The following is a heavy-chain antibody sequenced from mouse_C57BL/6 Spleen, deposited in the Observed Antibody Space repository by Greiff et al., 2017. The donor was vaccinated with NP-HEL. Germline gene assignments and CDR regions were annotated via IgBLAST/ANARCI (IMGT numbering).Heavy chain of an antibody. CDR2: INPGSGGT. CDR3: ARNRPPYAMDY. CDR1: GYAFTNYL. V-gene: IGHV1-54*01. J-gene: IGHJ4*01. Sequence: QVQLQQSGAELVRPGTSVKVSCKASGYAFTNYLIEWVKQRPGQGLEWIGVINPGSGGTNYNEKFKGKATLTADKSSSTAYMPLSSLTSEDSAVYFCARNRPPYAMDYWGQGTSVTVSS.